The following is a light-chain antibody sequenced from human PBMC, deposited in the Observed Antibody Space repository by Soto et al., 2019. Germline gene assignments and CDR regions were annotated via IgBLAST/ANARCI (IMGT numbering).Light chain of an antibody. V-gene: IGKV3-15*01. Sequence: IVMTQSPYTVSVSAGERSALSCRASQSVSSNLAWYQQKPGQAPRLLIYDASTRAPGFPARFSGSGSGTEFTLTISSLQSEDFAVYYCHHYNSWPYTFGQGTKVDIK. CDR2: DAS. J-gene: IGKJ2*01. CDR3: HHYNSWPYT. CDR1: QSVSSN.